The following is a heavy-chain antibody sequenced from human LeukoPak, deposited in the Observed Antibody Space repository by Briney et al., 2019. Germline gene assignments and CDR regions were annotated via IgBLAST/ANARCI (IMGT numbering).Heavy chain of an antibody. CDR3: AKGLGAVAGEAFDI. CDR1: GFTFSSYA. J-gene: IGHJ3*02. D-gene: IGHD6-19*01. Sequence: PGGSLRLSCAASGFTFSSYAMSWVRQAPGKGLEWVSLISGSGGSKYYADSVKGRFTISRDNSKKTMCLQMNSLRAEDTAVYCCAKGLGAVAGEAFDIWGQGTTVTVSS. CDR2: ISGSGGSK. V-gene: IGHV3-23*01.